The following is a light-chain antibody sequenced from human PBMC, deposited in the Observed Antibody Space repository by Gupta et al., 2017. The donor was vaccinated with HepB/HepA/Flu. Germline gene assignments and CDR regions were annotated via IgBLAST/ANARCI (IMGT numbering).Light chain of an antibody. J-gene: IGKJ2*04. CDR3: QQYYSTPRS. CDR1: QSVLYSSNNKNY. V-gene: IGKV4-1*01. Sequence: DIVMTQSPDSLAVSLGERATINCKSSQSVLYSSNNKNYLAWYQQKPGQPPKVLIYWASTRESGVPDRSSGGGSGTDFTLTISSLQAEDVAVYYCQQYYSTPRSFGQGTKLEIK. CDR2: WAS.